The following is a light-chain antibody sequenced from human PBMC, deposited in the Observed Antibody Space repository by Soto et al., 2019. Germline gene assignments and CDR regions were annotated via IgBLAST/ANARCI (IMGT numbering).Light chain of an antibody. V-gene: IGLV2-14*01. Sequence: SVLPQPASVSGSPGQSITISCTGTSSDVGGYNYVSWYQQHPGKAPKLMIYDVSNRPSGVSNRFSGSKSGNMASLTISGLQAEDEADYYCSSYTSSSTLVFGTGTKVTVL. CDR1: SSDVGGYNY. CDR3: SSYTSSSTLV. J-gene: IGLJ1*01. CDR2: DVS.